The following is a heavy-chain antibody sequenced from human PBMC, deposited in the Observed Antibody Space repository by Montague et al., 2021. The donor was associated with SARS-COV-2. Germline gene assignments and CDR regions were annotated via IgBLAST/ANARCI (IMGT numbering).Heavy chain of an antibody. D-gene: IGHD2-2*01. CDR1: GGSLNGYY. CDR2: ISHSGST. V-gene: IGHV4-34*01. J-gene: IGHJ6*02. CDR3: ARVPYRLLFVPRYYGMDV. Sequence: SETLSLTCAVYGGSLNGYYWSWIRQPPGEGLEWIAEISHSGSTSYNPSLKSRVTISVDTSKNQFSLKLSSATAADTAVYYCARVPYRLLFVPRYYGMDVWGRGTTVTVSS.